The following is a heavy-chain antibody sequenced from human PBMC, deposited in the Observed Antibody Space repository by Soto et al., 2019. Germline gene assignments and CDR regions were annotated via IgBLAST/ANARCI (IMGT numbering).Heavy chain of an antibody. J-gene: IGHJ4*02. CDR3: XXXXXXXXXXXXXX. CDR1: GYTFSNYG. V-gene: IGHV1-18*01. Sequence: QVQLVQSGAEVKKPGASVKVSCKTSGYTFSNYGINWVRQAPGQGLEWMGWISAYNGNTNFAQKLQGRVSLTTDTSXTXAYMXXRXXXXXXXXXYXXXXXXXXXXXXXXXXXGQGTLVTVSS. CDR2: ISAYNGNT.